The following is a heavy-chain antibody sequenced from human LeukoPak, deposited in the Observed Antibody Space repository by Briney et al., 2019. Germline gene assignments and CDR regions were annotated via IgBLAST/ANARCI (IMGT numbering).Heavy chain of an antibody. D-gene: IGHD6-13*01. CDR3: ARGSPYSSSWYAYFDY. CDR2: IYYSGST. CDR1: GGSISSSSYY. J-gene: IGHJ4*02. Sequence: SETLSLTCTVSGGSISSSSYYWGWIRQPPGKGLEWIGSIYYSGSTYYNPSLKSRVTIPVDTSKNQFSLKLSSVTAADTAVYYCARGSPYSSSWYAYFDYWGQGTLVTVSS. V-gene: IGHV4-39*07.